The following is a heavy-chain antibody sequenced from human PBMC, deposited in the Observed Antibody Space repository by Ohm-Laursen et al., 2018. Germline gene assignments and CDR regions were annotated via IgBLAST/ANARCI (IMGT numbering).Heavy chain of an antibody. CDR3: ARTPYSSSWSYYFDS. D-gene: IGHD6-13*01. CDR2: IDWDDDK. Sequence: TQTLTLTCTFSGFSLSARGMRVSWIRQPPGKALEWLARIDWDDDKFYSTSLRTRLTISKDTSKNQVVLTMTNMDPVDTATYYCARTPYSSSWSYYFDSWGQGTLVTVSS. V-gene: IGHV2-70*04. J-gene: IGHJ4*02. CDR1: GFSLSARGMR.